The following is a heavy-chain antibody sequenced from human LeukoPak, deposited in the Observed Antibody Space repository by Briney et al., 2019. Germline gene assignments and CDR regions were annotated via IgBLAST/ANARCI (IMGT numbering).Heavy chain of an antibody. Sequence: SETLSLTCTVSGYSISSGYYWGWIRQPPGKGLEWIGSIYHSGSTYYNPSLKSRVTISVDTSKNQFSLKLSSVTAADTAVYYCARVNSGYGIAFDYWGQGTLVTVSS. CDR1: GYSISSGYY. CDR3: ARVNSGYGIAFDY. V-gene: IGHV4-38-2*02. D-gene: IGHD5-12*01. CDR2: IYHSGST. J-gene: IGHJ4*02.